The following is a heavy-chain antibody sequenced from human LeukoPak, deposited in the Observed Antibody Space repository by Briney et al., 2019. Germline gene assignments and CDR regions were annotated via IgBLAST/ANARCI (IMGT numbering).Heavy chain of an antibody. J-gene: IGHJ4*02. Sequence: PSQTLSLTCTVSGGSISSGDYYWSWIRQPPGKGLEWIGYIYYSGSTYYNPSLKSRVTISVDTSKNQFSLKLSSVTAADTAVYYCARGRKQQLVLRLASFDYWGQGTLVTVSS. CDR2: IYYSGST. V-gene: IGHV4-30-4*01. CDR1: GGSISSGDYY. D-gene: IGHD6-13*01. CDR3: ARGRKQQLVLRLASFDY.